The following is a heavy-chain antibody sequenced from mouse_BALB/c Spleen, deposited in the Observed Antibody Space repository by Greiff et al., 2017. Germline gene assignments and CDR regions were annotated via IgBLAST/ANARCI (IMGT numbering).Heavy chain of an antibody. V-gene: IGHV10-1*02. D-gene: IGHD2-3*01. CDR1: GFTFNTYA. J-gene: IGHJ3*01. CDR2: IRSKSNNYAT. Sequence: EVMLVESGGGLVQPKGSLKLSCAASGFTFNTYAMNWVRQAPGKGLEWVARIRSKSNNYATYYADSVKDRFTISRDDSQSMLYLQMNNLKTEDTAMYYCVRDYEAWFAYWGQGTLVTVSA. CDR3: VRDYEAWFAY.